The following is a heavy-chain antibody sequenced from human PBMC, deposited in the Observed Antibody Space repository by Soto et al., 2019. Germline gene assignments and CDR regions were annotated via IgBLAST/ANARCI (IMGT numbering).Heavy chain of an antibody. Sequence: QVQLQESGPGLVKPSETLSLTCTVSADSISSFYWSWIRQPPGKGLEWVAFIYSIGSTNYNPSLTSLVTISVDTSKNQFSVMLSSVTASDTAVYYCAIIIWVGAGSYPSGWYFDYWGQGTLVTVSS. V-gene: IGHV4-59*01. CDR2: IYSIGST. D-gene: IGHD3-10*01. J-gene: IGHJ4*02. CDR1: ADSISSFY. CDR3: AIIIWVGAGSYPSGWYFDY.